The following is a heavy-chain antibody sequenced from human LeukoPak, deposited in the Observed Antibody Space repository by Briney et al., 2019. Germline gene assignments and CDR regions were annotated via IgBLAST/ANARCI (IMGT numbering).Heavy chain of an antibody. V-gene: IGHV3-23*01. CDR1: GFTFSSYA. CDR3: AKDTASIVVVPASDY. Sequence: GGSLRLSCAASGFTFSSYAMSWVRQAPGEGLEWVSAISGSGGSTYCADSVKGRFTISRDNSKNTLYLQMNSLRAEDTAVYYCAKDTASIVVVPASDYWGQGTLVTVSS. D-gene: IGHD2-2*01. CDR2: ISGSGGST. J-gene: IGHJ4*02.